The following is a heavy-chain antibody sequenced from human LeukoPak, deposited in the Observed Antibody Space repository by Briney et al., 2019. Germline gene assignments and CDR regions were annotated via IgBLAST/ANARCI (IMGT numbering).Heavy chain of an antibody. CDR2: ISSSSSTI. V-gene: IGHV3-48*01. D-gene: IGHD3-10*01. Sequence: GGSLRLSCAASGFTFSSYTMIWVRPAPGKGLEWVSYISSSSSTIYYADSVKGRFTISRDNAKNSLYLQMNSLRAEDTAVYYCATDRYGSGRRGDFWGQGTLVTVSS. CDR3: ATDRYGSGRRGDF. J-gene: IGHJ4*02. CDR1: GFTFSSYT.